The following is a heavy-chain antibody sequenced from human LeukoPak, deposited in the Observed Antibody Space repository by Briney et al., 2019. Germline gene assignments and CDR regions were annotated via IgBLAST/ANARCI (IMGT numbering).Heavy chain of an antibody. Sequence: SETLSLTCTVSGGSISSSSYYWGWIRQPPGKGLEWIGYIYSSGSTNYNPSLKSRVTMSVDTSKNQFSLKLSSVTAADTAVYYCARNWYGSSWSEQIYYFDYWGQGTLVTVSS. D-gene: IGHD6-13*01. CDR1: GGSISSSSYY. V-gene: IGHV4-61*05. J-gene: IGHJ4*02. CDR3: ARNWYGSSWSEQIYYFDY. CDR2: IYSSGST.